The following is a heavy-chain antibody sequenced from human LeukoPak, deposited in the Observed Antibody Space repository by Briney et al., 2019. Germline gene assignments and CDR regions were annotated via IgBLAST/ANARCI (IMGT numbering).Heavy chain of an antibody. CDR3: AKDPTHYRVWDSYESIGLSY. J-gene: IGHJ4*02. D-gene: IGHD3-22*01. CDR1: GFTFSNYN. V-gene: IGHV3-30*04. CDR2: ISYAGSNK. Sequence: PGGSLRLSCAASGFTFSNYNMHWVRQAPGKGLEWVAVISYAGSNKYYADSVKGRFTISRDNSKNTLYLQMNSLRAEDTAVYYCAKDPTHYRVWDSYESIGLSYWGQGTLVTVSS.